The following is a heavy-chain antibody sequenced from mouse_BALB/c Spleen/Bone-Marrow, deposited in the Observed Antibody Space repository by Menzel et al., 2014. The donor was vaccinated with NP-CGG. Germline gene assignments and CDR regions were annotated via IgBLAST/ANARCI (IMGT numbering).Heavy chain of an antibody. J-gene: IGHJ2*01. CDR3: ARIYYYGRDY. V-gene: IGHV1-7*01. D-gene: IGHD1-1*01. CDR2: INPSTGYT. CDR1: GYTFTNYW. Sequence: QVQLVESGAELAKPGASVKMSCKASGYTFTNYWMHWVKQRPGQGLEWIGYINPSTGYTEYNQKFKDKATLTADKSSSTAYMQLSSLTSEDSAVYYCARIYYYGRDYWGQGTTLTVSS.